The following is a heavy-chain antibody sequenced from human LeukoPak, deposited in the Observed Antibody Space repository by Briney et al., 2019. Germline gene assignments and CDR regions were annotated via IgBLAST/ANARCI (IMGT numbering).Heavy chain of an antibody. J-gene: IGHJ4*02. CDR3: VRATMSSSVH. Sequence: PSETLSLTCSVSGGSISSGGYYWSWIRQHPGKGLERIGYIYYSGSTYYNPSLKSRAIISVDTSKNQFSLKLSSVTAADTAVYYCVRATMSSSVHWGQGTLVIVSS. D-gene: IGHD3-10*02. CDR2: IYYSGST. CDR1: GGSISSGGYY. V-gene: IGHV4-31*02.